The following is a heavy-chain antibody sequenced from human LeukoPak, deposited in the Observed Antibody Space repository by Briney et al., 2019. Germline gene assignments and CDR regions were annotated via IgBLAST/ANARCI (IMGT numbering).Heavy chain of an antibody. V-gene: IGHV3-30*03. CDR1: GFTFSSSG. D-gene: IGHD3-22*01. J-gene: IGHJ3*02. CDR2: LSYDGINK. CDR3: AREGYYFDSSALSEGGAFDM. Sequence: GGSLRLSCAASGFTFSSSGMHWVRQAPCRGLEWVAGLSYDGINKYYADSVKGRFTISRDNSKTTLYLQMSSLRAEDTAVYYCAREGYYFDSSALSEGGAFDMWGQGTMVTVSS.